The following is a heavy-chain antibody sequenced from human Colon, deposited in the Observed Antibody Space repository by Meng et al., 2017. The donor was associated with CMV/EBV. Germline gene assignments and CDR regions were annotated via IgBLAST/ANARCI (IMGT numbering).Heavy chain of an antibody. V-gene: IGHV4-34*01. CDR1: GGSFSPYY. CDR3: ARGGGTPIRGVLPFDF. Sequence: VQLQQWGAGLLKPSETLSLLCALYGGSFSPYYWSWIRQSPGKGLEWIAEIDHTGSTNYNPSLKSRVTISIDTSNSHFSLNLTSATAADTAVYYCARGGGTPIRGVLPFDFWGQGTLVTVSS. D-gene: IGHD3-10*01. J-gene: IGHJ4*02. CDR2: IDHTGST.